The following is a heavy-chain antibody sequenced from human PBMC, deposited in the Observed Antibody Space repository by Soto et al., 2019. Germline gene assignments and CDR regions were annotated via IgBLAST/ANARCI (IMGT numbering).Heavy chain of an antibody. CDR3: AREYCSGGSCWDP. V-gene: IGHV3-11*01. Sequence: PGGSLRLSCAASGFTFSVYYMSWIRQAPGKGLEWVSYISSSGSTIYYADSVKGRFTISRDNAKNSLYLQMNSLRAEDTAVYYCAREYCSGGSCWDPWGQGTLVTVSS. J-gene: IGHJ5*02. CDR2: ISSSGSTI. CDR1: GFTFSVYY. D-gene: IGHD2-15*01.